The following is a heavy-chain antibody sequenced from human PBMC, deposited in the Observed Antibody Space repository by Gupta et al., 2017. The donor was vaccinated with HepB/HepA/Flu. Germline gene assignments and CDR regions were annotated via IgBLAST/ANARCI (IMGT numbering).Heavy chain of an antibody. V-gene: IGHV3-7*01. J-gene: IGHJ4*02. Sequence: YGVDSVKGRFTISRDNAKNSLYLQMNSLRAEDTAVYYCAVLLITIFGVVTPVSYWGQGTLVTVSS. CDR3: AVLLITIFGVVTPVSY. D-gene: IGHD3-3*01.